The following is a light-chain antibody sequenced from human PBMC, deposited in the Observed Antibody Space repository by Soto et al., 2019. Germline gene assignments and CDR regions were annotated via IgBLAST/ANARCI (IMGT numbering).Light chain of an antibody. CDR2: DTS. CDR3: QQYGSSFPPWT. J-gene: IGKJ1*01. CDR1: RSVSSSY. V-gene: IGKV3-20*01. Sequence: EIVLTQSPGTLSLSPGERATLSCRASRSVSSSYLAWYQQKPGQAPRLLIYDTSSRATGIPDRFSGSGSGTDFALTISRLEPEDFAVYYCQQYGSSFPPWTFGQGTKVDIK.